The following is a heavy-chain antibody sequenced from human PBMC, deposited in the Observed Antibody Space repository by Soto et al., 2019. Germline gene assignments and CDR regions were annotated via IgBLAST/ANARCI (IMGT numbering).Heavy chain of an antibody. CDR2: AHHSGRT. J-gene: IGHJ4*02. CDR1: GGSMSSSNW. V-gene: IGHV4-4*02. Sequence: QVQLQESGPGLVKPSGTLSLTCTVSGGSMSSSNWWNWVRQSRGKGLEWIGEAHHSGRTNYNPSLKSRVTISVDKSKNHFSLKLSSVTAADTAVYYCARSEATGLDYWGQGTLVTVSS. D-gene: IGHD1-26*01. CDR3: ARSEATGLDY.